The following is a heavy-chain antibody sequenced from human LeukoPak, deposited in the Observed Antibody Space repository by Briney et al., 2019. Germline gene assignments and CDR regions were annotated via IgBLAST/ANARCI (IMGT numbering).Heavy chain of an antibody. CDR1: GXPFSSYA. Sequence: GGSLRLSCAASGXPFSSYAMHWVRQAPGKGLEYVSAISSNGGSTSYANSVKGRFTISRDNSKNTLYLQMGSLRAEDMAVYYCARSSIVVVSILDYWGQGTLVTVSS. CDR3: ARSSIVVVSILDY. CDR2: ISSNGGST. J-gene: IGHJ4*02. V-gene: IGHV3-64*01. D-gene: IGHD2-2*01.